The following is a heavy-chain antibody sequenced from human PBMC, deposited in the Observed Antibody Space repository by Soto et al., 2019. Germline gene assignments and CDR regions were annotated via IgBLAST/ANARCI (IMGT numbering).Heavy chain of an antibody. V-gene: IGHV4-4*02. CDR1: GGSISSSAW. CDR3: AGRSRTIE. D-gene: IGHD1-7*01. J-gene: IGHJ4*02. CDR2: IHHSGST. Sequence: QVQLQESGPGLVKPSGTLSLTCAVSGGSISSSAWWSWVRQPPGKGLEWIGEIHHSGSTNYDPSLKSRITISVDRSNNQFSLELTSVTAADTAVYYCAGRSRTIEWGQGTQVTVSS.